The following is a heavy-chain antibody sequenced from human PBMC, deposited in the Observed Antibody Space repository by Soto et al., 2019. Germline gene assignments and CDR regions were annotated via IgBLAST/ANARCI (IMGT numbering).Heavy chain of an antibody. Sequence: SETLSLTCTVSGGSISTYSWSWIRQPPGKGLEWIGYIYNSGSTTYNPSLKSRVTISVDTSKTQFSLKLSSVTAADTAVYYCARASGTYYNLGDYYYYYYMDVWGKGTTVTVSS. CDR2: IYNSGST. D-gene: IGHD3-10*01. J-gene: IGHJ6*03. CDR3: ARASGTYYNLGDYYYYYYMDV. CDR1: GGSISTYS. V-gene: IGHV4-59*01.